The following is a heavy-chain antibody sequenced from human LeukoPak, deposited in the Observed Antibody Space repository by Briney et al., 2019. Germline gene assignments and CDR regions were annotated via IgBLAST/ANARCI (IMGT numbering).Heavy chain of an antibody. CDR2: IYYSGST. J-gene: IGHJ4*02. CDR1: DDSMISYH. CDR3: ARLFSSWPYYFDY. Sequence: SETLSLTCSVSDDSMISYHWSWIRQPPGKGLEWIGSIYYSGSTYYNPSLKSRVTISVDTSKNQFSLKLSSVTAADTAVYYCARLFSSWPYYFDYWGQGTLVTVSS. D-gene: IGHD6-13*01. V-gene: IGHV4-39*01.